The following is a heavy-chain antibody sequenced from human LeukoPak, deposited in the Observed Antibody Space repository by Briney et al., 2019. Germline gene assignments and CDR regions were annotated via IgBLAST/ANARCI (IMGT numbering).Heavy chain of an antibody. V-gene: IGHV1-8*01. J-gene: IGHJ6*02. CDR1: GYTFTSYD. CDR2: MNPNSGNT. D-gene: IGHD5-18*01. CDR3: ASSALWAPNYYYSYGMDV. Sequence: ASVKVSCKASGYTFTSYDINWVRQATGQGLEWMGWMNPNSGNTGYAQKFQGGVTMTRNTSISTAYMELSSLRSEDTAVYYCASSALWAPNYYYSYGMDVWGQGTTVTVSS.